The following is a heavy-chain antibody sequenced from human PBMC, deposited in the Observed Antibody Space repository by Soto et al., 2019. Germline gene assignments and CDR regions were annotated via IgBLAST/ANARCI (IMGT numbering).Heavy chain of an antibody. CDR2: IIPIFGTA. CDR3: VLRYDSSGYYYLYYLDY. CDR1: GGTFSSYA. J-gene: IGHJ4*02. D-gene: IGHD3-22*01. V-gene: IGHV1-69*01. Sequence: QVQLVQSGAEVKKPGSSVKVSCKASGGTFSSYAISWVRQAPGQGLEWMGGIIPIFGTANYSQKFQGRVTITADESTSTAYMELSSLRSEDTAVYYCVLRYDSSGYYYLYYLDYWGQGTLVTVSS.